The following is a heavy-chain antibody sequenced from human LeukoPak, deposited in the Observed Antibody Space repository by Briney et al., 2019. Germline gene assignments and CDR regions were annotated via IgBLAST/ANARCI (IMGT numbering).Heavy chain of an antibody. CDR1: GGTFSSCV. CDR3: AREPEPAITMVRGEVFDI. D-gene: IGHD3-10*01. V-gene: IGHV1-69*13. Sequence: SVKVSCKASGGTFSSCVISWVRQAPGQGLEWMGGIIPGFGTANYAQKFQGTVTITADVSATTVYMVLNSLRSEDTAVYYCAREPEPAITMVRGEVFDIWGQGTMVIVSS. CDR2: IIPGFGTA. J-gene: IGHJ3*02.